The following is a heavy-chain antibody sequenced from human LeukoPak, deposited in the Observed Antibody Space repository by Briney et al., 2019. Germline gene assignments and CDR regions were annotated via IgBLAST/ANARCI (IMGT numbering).Heavy chain of an antibody. Sequence: GGSLRLSCAASGFTFSSYAMHWVRQGPGKGLMWVSRIKSDGSETSSAESLEGRFTISRDNARNTLYLQMNSLRPEDTAIYYCTSDRVLYGLDVWGQGTTVTVSS. CDR1: GFTFSSYA. CDR2: IKSDGSET. CDR3: TSDRVLYGLDV. J-gene: IGHJ6*02. V-gene: IGHV3-74*01.